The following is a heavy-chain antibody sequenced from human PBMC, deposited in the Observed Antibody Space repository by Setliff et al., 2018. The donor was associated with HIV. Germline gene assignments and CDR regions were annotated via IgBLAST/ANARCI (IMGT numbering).Heavy chain of an antibody. D-gene: IGHD2-15*01. CDR1: GGSMSTYY. CDR2: VYTSGST. J-gene: IGHJ3*02. V-gene: IGHV4-4*07. CDR3: ARVFPPIRGAPFGTPPGAFDI. Sequence: SSETLSLTCSVSGGSMSTYYWSWIRQPAGKRLEWIGRVYTSGSTIYNPSLRSRATMSVDTSKSQFSLKLNSVAAAATAVYYCARVFPPIRGAPFGTPPGAFDIWGQGTMVTVSS.